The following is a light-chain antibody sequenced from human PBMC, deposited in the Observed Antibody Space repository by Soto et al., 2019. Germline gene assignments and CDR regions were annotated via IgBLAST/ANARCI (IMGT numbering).Light chain of an antibody. J-gene: IGKJ3*01. CDR1: QNINIY. V-gene: IGKV1-33*01. CDR3: QPYDDLPFT. CDR2: DAS. Sequence: DIQMTQSPSSLSASVGDRVTITCQASQNINIYLNWYQQSPGRAPKLLIYDASSLEKGVPSRFCGIGSGTHFTLTISSLQPEDIATYYCQPYDDLPFTFGPGTKVDIK.